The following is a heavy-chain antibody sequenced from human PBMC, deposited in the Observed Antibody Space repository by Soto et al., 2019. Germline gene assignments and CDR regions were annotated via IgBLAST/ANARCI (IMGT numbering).Heavy chain of an antibody. CDR1: GGSISSYY. Sequence: PSETLSLTCAVSGGSISSYYWSWIRQPPGKGLEWIGYIYYSGSTNYNPSLKSRVTISVDTSKNQFSLKLSSVTAADTAVYYCASMRYCSSTSCSLDPWGQGTLVTVSS. CDR2: IYYSGST. CDR3: ASMRYCSSTSCSLDP. V-gene: IGHV4-59*08. J-gene: IGHJ5*02. D-gene: IGHD2-2*01.